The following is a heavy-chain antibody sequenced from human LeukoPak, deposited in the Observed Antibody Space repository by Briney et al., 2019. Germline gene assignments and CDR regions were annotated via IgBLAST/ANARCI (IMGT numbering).Heavy chain of an antibody. D-gene: IGHD6-19*01. Sequence: SETLSLTCTVSGGSISSYYWSWIRQPAGKGLEWIGRIYTSGSTNYNPSLKSRVTMSVDTSKNQFSLKLTSVTAADTAVYYCVRHTTSGWYQVVYWGQGTLVTVSS. J-gene: IGHJ4*02. V-gene: IGHV4-4*07. CDR3: VRHTTSGWYQVVY. CDR2: IYTSGST. CDR1: GGSISSYY.